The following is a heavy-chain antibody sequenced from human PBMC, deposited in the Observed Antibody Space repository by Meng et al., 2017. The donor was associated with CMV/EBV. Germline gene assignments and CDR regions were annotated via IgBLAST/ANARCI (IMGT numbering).Heavy chain of an antibody. J-gene: IGHJ5*02. CDR1: GFTFSSDA. Sequence: QVQVGESGGGVVQPWRSLRLSCAASGFTFSSDAMHWVRQAPGKGLEWVAVISYDGSNKYYADSVKGRFTISRDNSKNTLYLQMNSLRAEDTAVYYCARDRLRGNNWFDPWGQGTLVTVSS. V-gene: IGHV3-30-3*01. CDR2: ISYDGSNK. D-gene: IGHD3-10*01. CDR3: ARDRLRGNNWFDP.